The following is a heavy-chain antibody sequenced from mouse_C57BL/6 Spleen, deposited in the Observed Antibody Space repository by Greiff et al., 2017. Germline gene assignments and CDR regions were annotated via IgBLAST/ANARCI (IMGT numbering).Heavy chain of an antibody. CDR1: GYTFTDYE. J-gene: IGHJ2*01. D-gene: IGHD2-3*01. Sequence: VQLQQSGAELVRPGASVTLSCKASGYTFTDYEMHWVKQTPVHGLEWIGAIDPETGGTAYNQKFKGKAILTADKSSSTAYMELRSLTSEDSAVYYCTFYDGYFDYWGQGTTLTVSS. CDR3: TFYDGYFDY. V-gene: IGHV1-15*01. CDR2: IDPETGGT.